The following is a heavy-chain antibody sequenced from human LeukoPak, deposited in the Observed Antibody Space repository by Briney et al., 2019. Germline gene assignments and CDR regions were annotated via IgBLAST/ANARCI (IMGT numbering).Heavy chain of an antibody. V-gene: IGHV3-30*03. CDR1: GFTFSSYG. D-gene: IGHD3-10*01. CDR2: ISYDGSNK. J-gene: IGHJ4*02. Sequence: GGSLRLPCAASGFTFSSYGMHWVRQAPGKGLEWVAVISYDGSNKYYADSVKGRFTISRDNSKNTLYLQMNSLRAEDTAVYFCARVLSGSPFDYWGQGTLVTVSS. CDR3: ARVLSGSPFDY.